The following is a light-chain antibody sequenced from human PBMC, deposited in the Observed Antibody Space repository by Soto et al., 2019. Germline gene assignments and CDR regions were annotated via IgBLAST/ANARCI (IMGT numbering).Light chain of an antibody. CDR1: SSNIGNNY. V-gene: IGLV1-51*01. CDR3: GTWDSSLRDVV. J-gene: IGLJ2*01. CDR2: DNN. Sequence: QSVLTQRPSVSAAPGQKVTISCSGSSSNIGNNYVSWYQQLPGTAPKLPIYDNNKRPSGIPDRFSGSKSGTSATLGITGLQTGDEADYYCGTWDSSLRDVVFGGGTKVTVL.